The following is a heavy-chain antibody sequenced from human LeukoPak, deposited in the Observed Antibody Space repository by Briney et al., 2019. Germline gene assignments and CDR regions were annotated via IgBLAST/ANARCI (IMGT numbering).Heavy chain of an antibody. CDR3: AKLDRRSNLFDP. J-gene: IGHJ5*02. CDR1: GGSIRNNNW. CDR2: TFHSGHT. V-gene: IGHV4-4*02. Sequence: SGTLSLTCAVSGGSIRNNNWWSWVRQPPGKGLEWIGETFHSGHTNYNPSLKSRVAISVDKSKNHFYLNLTSVTAADTAVYYCAKLDRRSNLFDPWGQGTLVTVS. D-gene: IGHD1-1*01.